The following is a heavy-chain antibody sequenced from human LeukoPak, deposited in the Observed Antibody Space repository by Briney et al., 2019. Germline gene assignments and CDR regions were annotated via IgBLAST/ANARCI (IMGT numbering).Heavy chain of an antibody. Sequence: SETLSLTCTVSGGSISSGSYYWSWIRRPAGKGLEWIGRIYSSGSTNYNPSLKSRVTISLDTSKNQFSLKLSSVTAADTAVYYCARDHSWYYFDYWGQGTLVTVSS. V-gene: IGHV4-61*02. J-gene: IGHJ4*02. CDR1: GGSISSGSYY. D-gene: IGHD6-13*01. CDR2: IYSSGST. CDR3: ARDHSWYYFDY.